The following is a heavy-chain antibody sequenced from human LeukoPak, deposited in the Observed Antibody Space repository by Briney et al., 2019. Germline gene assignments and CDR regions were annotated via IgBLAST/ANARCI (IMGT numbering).Heavy chain of an antibody. V-gene: IGHV3-23*01. D-gene: IGHD6-19*01. CDR3: AKDFRGRSDWYNFSDY. CDR2: ISGSGGST. Sequence: GGSLRLSCAASGFTFSIYAMSWVRRAPGKGLEWVSTISGSGGSTSYADSVKGRFTISRDNSKNTLYLQMNSLRAEDTAVYYCAKDFRGRSDWYNFSDYWGQGTLVTVSS. CDR1: GFTFSIYA. J-gene: IGHJ4*02.